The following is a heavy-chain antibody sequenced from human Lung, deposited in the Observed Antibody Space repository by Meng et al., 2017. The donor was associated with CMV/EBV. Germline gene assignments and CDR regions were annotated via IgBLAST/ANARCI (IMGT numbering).Heavy chain of an antibody. CDR3: ARDPGYSCSTSGYWDYVMDV. CDR1: GGSISSYY. D-gene: IGHD2-2*01. J-gene: IGHJ6*02. V-gene: IGHV4-59*12. CDR2: IYYSGST. Sequence: SESLSLTCTVSGGSISSYYWSWIRQPPGKGLEWIGPIYYSGSTNYNPSLKSRVTISVDTSKNQFSLKLSAVTAADTAVYYWARDPGYSCSTSGYWDYVMDVWGQGXMVTVSS.